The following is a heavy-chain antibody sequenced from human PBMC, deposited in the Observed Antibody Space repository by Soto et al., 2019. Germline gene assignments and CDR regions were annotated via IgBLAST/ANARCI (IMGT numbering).Heavy chain of an antibody. V-gene: IGHV4-59*11. CDR2: IYYNGNT. CDR1: GGSISNHY. CDR3: ARRNSNYYYYYYMDV. D-gene: IGHD4-4*01. J-gene: IGHJ6*03. Sequence: SETLSLTCTVSGGSISNHYWSWIRQPPGKGLEWIGYIYYNGNTNYNPSLKSRVTISVDTSKNQFSLKLSSVTAADTAVYYCARRNSNYYYYYYMDVWGKGTTVTVSS.